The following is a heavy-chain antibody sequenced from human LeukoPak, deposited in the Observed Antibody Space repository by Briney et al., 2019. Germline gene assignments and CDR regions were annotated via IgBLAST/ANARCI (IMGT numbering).Heavy chain of an antibody. J-gene: IGHJ5*02. D-gene: IGHD2-2*01. Sequence: SVKVSCKASGGTFSSYAISWVRQAPGQGLEWMGRIIPILGIANYAQKFQGRVTITADKSTSTAYMELSSLRSEDTAVYYCARENRVLQYCSSTSCLRRLPLVDPWGQGTLVTVSS. CDR1: GGTFSSYA. CDR3: ARENRVLQYCSSTSCLRRLPLVDP. CDR2: IIPILGIA. V-gene: IGHV1-69*04.